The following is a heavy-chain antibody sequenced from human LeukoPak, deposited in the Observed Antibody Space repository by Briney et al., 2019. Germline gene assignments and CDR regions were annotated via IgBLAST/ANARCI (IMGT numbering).Heavy chain of an antibody. D-gene: IGHD3-22*01. J-gene: IGHJ4*02. Sequence: GRSLRLSCAASGFTFSSYAMHWVRQAPGKGLEWVAVISYDGSNKYYADSVKGRFTISRDNSKNTLYLQMNSLRAEDTAVYYCARGRLTYYYDSSGSTPGYWGQGTLVTASS. CDR3: ARGRLTYYYDSSGSTPGY. CDR1: GFTFSSYA. V-gene: IGHV3-30-3*01. CDR2: ISYDGSNK.